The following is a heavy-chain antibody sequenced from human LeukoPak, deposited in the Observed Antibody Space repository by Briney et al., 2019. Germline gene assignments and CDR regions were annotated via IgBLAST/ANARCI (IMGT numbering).Heavy chain of an antibody. CDR3: AKPPAYCGSDCYVNWFDP. CDR1: GGSFSGYY. J-gene: IGHJ5*02. V-gene: IGHV4-34*01. D-gene: IGHD2-21*02. CDR2: INHSGST. Sequence: SETLSLTCAVYGGSFSGYYWSWIRQPPGKGLEWIGEINHSGSTNYNPSLKSRVTISVDTSKNQFSLKLSSVTAADTAVYYCAKPPAYCGSDCYVNWFDPWGQGTLVTVSS.